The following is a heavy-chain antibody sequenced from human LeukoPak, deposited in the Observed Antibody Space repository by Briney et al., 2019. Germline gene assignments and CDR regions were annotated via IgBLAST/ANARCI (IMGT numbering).Heavy chain of an antibody. CDR1: GGSISSSSYY. CDR2: IYYSGST. D-gene: IGHD4-11*01. V-gene: IGHV4-39*01. Sequence: SETLSLTCTVSGGSISSSSYYWGWIRQPPGKGLEWIGSIYYSGSTYYNPSLKSRVTISVDTSKNQFSLKLSSVTAADTAVYYCARHEPLGYSNDWYFDLWGRGTLVTVSS. CDR3: ARHEPLGYSNDWYFDL. J-gene: IGHJ2*01.